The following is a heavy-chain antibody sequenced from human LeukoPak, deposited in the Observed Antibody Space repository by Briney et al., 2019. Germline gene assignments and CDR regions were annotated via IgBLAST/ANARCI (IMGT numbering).Heavy chain of an antibody. Sequence: GGSLRLSCAASGFSVSSNYMTWVRQAPGKGLEWVSIIYSDGSAYYADSVKGRFTISRDNSKNTLYFQMNSLRAEDTAVYYCARYADGIFYWGQGTLVTVSS. CDR2: IYSDGSA. CDR3: ARYADGIFY. V-gene: IGHV3-66*01. CDR1: GFSVSSNY. J-gene: IGHJ4*02. D-gene: IGHD1-14*01.